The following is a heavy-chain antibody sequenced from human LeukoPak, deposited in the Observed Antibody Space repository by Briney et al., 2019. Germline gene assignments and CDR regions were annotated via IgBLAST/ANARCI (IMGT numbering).Heavy chain of an antibody. CDR3: ARDLGPSRGFDY. V-gene: IGHV4-4*02. CDR2: VELSGRT. Sequence: SGTLSLTCGVSGGSISSTNWWTWVRQPPGVGLEWIGEVELSGRTNYNPSLESRVTISVDMSANHISLKLTSVTAADTAVYYCARDLGPSRGFDYWGRGTLVTVSS. J-gene: IGHJ4*02. CDR1: GGSISSTNW. D-gene: IGHD3-10*01.